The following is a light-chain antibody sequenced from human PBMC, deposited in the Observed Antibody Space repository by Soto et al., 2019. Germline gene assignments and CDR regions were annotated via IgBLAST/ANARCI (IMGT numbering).Light chain of an antibody. CDR2: GAS. CDR3: QQYNKWPT. Sequence: EIVMTQSPATLSVSPGERATLSCRASQSVSSDLAWYQQKPGQPPRLLVYGASTRATGIPVRFSGSGSETEFALTISSLQSEDFAVYSRQQYNKWPTFGQGTKVDIK. V-gene: IGKV3-15*01. J-gene: IGKJ1*01. CDR1: QSVSSD.